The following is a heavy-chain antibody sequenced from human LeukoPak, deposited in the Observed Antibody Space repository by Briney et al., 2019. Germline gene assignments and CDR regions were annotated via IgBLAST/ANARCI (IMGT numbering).Heavy chain of an antibody. J-gene: IGHJ5*02. CDR2: IYHSGST. V-gene: IGHV4-38-2*01. CDR3: ARGRWFGELSIRDWFDP. CDR1: GFTFSSYE. Sequence: GSLRLSCAASGFTFSSYEMNWVRQAPGKGLEWIGSIYHSGSTYYNPSLKSRVTISVDKSKNQFSLKLSSVTAADTAVYYCARGRWFGELSIRDWFDPWGQGTLVTVSS. D-gene: IGHD3-10*01.